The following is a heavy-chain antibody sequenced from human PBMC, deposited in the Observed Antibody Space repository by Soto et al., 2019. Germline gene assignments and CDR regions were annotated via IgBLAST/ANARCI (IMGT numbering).Heavy chain of an antibody. J-gene: IGHJ6*02. CDR3: ARDHGMDV. CDR1: GYTFTNYG. CDR2: ISAYNGDT. V-gene: IGHV1-18*01. Sequence: QVHLVQSGAEVKKPGASVKVSCKASGYTFTNYGVTWVRQAPGQGLEWMGWISAYNGDTYYAQKNKGRATRTTATSTSTAYMELRSLRSDDTALYYCARDHGMDVWGQGTTVTVSS.